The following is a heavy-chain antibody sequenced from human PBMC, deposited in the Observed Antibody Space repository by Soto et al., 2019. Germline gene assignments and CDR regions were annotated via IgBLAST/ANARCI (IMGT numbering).Heavy chain of an antibody. Sequence: PSETLSLTCTVSGGSINNGGYYWGWIRQTPGKGLECIGSIYYSGSTYYNPSLKSRVTISVDTSKNQFSLKLSSVTAADTAVYYCARLDTAMALQFDYWGQGTLVTVSS. CDR2: IYYSGST. J-gene: IGHJ4*02. V-gene: IGHV4-39*01. CDR3: ARLDTAMALQFDY. D-gene: IGHD5-18*01. CDR1: GGSINNGGYY.